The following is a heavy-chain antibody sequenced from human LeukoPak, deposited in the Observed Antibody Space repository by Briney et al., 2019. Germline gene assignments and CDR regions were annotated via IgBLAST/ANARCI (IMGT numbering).Heavy chain of an antibody. CDR2: ISAYNGNT. J-gene: IGHJ5*02. CDR3: ARINMVRGTVWFDP. V-gene: IGHV1-18*01. Sequence: ASVKVSCKASGYTFTSYGISWVRQAPGQGLEWMGWISAYNGNTNYAQKLQGRVTMTTDTSTSTAYMELRSLRSDDTAVYYCARINMVRGTVWFDPWAREPWSPSPQ. D-gene: IGHD3-10*01. CDR1: GYTFTSYG.